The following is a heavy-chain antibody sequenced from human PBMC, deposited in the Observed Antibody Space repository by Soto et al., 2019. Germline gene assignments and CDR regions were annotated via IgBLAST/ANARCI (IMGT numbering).Heavy chain of an antibody. CDR2: IYWSGDE. D-gene: IGHD6-6*01. CDR1: GFSLSTSGVG. CDR3: ARGLATLPVFAFDI. V-gene: IGHV2-5*01. Sequence: GPTPMNPTHTLTLTCSFSGFSLSTSGVGVGWIRQFPGKALEWLALIYWSGDEHYRPSLKSRLSIIKDTSKKHVVLIMTDMDPVDTATYYCARGLATLPVFAFDIWGQGTMVTVSS. J-gene: IGHJ3*02.